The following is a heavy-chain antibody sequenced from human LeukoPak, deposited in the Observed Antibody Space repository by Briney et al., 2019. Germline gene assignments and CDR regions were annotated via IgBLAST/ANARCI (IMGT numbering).Heavy chain of an antibody. J-gene: IGHJ6*02. CDR3: ARVSGRGGSYFYALDG. D-gene: IGHD3-10*01. Sequence: GGSLRLSCAASGFAFRNYWMHWVRQAPGKGLVWVSRIKGDGSGTIYADSVKGRFSISRDNTKNSLYLQMNSLIPDDTALYYCARVSGRGGSYFYALDGWGQGTTVTVSS. CDR2: IKGDGSGT. V-gene: IGHV3-74*01. CDR1: GFAFRNYW.